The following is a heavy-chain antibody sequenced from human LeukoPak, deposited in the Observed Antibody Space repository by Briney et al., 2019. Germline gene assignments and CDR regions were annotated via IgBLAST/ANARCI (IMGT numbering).Heavy chain of an antibody. J-gene: IGHJ2*01. CDR1: GGSIDSYP. CDR3: ARVAQKLERIALAATSEWRANWYFDL. CDR2: IYTSGST. V-gene: IGHV4-4*07. D-gene: IGHD6-19*01. Sequence: NPSETLSLTCTVSGGSIDSYPWSWIRHPAGRGLEWIGRIYTSGSTNYNPSLKSRVTMSVDTSKNQFSLKLSSVTAADTAVYYCARVAQKLERIALAATSEWRANWYFDLWGRGTLVTVSS.